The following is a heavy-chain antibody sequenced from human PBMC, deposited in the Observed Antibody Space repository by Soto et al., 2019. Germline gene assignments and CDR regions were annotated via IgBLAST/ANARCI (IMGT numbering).Heavy chain of an antibody. Sequence: PGGPLRVSCAASGFTFSSYGMHWVRQAPGKGLEWVAVISYDGSNKYYADSVKGRFTISRDNSKNTLYLQMNSLRAEDTAVYYCAKDAYCSGGSCYFGVFDYWGQGTLVTVSS. CDR3: AKDAYCSGGSCYFGVFDY. D-gene: IGHD2-15*01. CDR1: GFTFSSYG. J-gene: IGHJ4*02. CDR2: ISYDGSNK. V-gene: IGHV3-30*18.